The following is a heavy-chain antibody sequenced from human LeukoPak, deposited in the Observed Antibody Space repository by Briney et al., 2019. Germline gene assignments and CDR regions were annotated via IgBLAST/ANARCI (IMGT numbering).Heavy chain of an antibody. J-gene: IGHJ4*02. CDR1: GFTFSNYG. CDR2: ISGNSDTT. Sequence: GGSLRLSCAASGFTFSNYGMNWVRQAPGKGLEWVSVISGNSDTTYYADSVKGRFTISRDNSKNTLYLQMNSLRVEDTAVYYCAREGIKESPREFDYWGQGSLVTVSS. CDR3: AREGIKESPREFDY. D-gene: IGHD1-26*01. V-gene: IGHV3-23*01.